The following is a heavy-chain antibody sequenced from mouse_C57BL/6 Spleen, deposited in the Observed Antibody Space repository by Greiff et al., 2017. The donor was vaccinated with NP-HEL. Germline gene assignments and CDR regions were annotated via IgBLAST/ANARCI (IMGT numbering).Heavy chain of an antibody. CDR3: ASDYDYDGWYFDV. CDR1: GFTFSSYA. CDR2: ISDGGSYT. D-gene: IGHD2-4*01. J-gene: IGHJ1*03. V-gene: IGHV5-4*03. Sequence: DVKLVESGGGLVKPGGSLKLSCAASGFTFSSYAMSWVRQTPEKRLEWVATISDGGSYTYYPDNVKGRFTISRDNAKNNLYLQMSHLKSEDTAMYYCASDYDYDGWYFDVWGTGTTVTVSS.